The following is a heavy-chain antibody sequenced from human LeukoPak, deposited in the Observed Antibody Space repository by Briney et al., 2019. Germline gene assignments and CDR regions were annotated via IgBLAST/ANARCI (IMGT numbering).Heavy chain of an antibody. CDR2: ISRSDGNT. D-gene: IGHD2-21*01. CDR1: GFTFSKYA. J-gene: IGHJ4*02. Sequence: GGSLRLSCAASGFTFSKYAMNWVRQAPRTGLEWVSVISRSDGNTYYADPVKGRFTISRDNSKNTLYLQMNSLRAEDTAIYYCANGGGGYGSYFDYWGQGTLVTVSS. CDR3: ANGGGGYGSYFDY. V-gene: IGHV3-23*01.